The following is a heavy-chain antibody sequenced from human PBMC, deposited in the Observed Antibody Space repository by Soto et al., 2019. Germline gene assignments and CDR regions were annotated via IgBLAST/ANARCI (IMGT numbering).Heavy chain of an antibody. Sequence: LRLSCAASGFNFYNYAMTWVRQAPGKGLEWVSGISGDGTRTYYGDSVKGRFTISRDNSKNTVFLQMNSLRAEDTALYYCVKDLRPNRGWFGPWGQGTRVTVSS. CDR1: GFNFYNYA. CDR2: ISGDGTRT. D-gene: IGHD3-3*01. CDR3: VKDLRPNRGWFGP. V-gene: IGHV3-23*01. J-gene: IGHJ5*02.